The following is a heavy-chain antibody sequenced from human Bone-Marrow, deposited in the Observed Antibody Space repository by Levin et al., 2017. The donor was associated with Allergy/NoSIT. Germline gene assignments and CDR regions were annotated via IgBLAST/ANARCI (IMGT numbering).Heavy chain of an antibody. D-gene: IGHD2/OR15-2a*01. CDR2: IKPDGTET. CDR1: GFTLSHYW. CDR3: ARDSFSTSSGLDYYYGLDV. J-gene: IGHJ6*02. V-gene: IGHV3-7*01. Sequence: GGSLRLSCAASGFTLSHYWMSWVRQPPGKGLEWVAKIKPDGTETYYVDSLKGRVTTSRDNTRKSLSLQINNLRAEDTAVYYCARDSFSTSSGLDYYYGLDVWGQGTTVTVSS.